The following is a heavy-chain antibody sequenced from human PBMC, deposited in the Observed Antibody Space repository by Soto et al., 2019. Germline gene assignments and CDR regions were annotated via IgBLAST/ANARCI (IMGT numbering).Heavy chain of an antibody. D-gene: IGHD3-16*02. V-gene: IGHV4-34*01. CDR1: GGSFSGSY. J-gene: IGHJ4*02. CDR2: INHSGST. CDR3: ARNHYDYVWGSYRPLGFDY. Sequence: SETLSLTCAVYGGSFSGSYWSWVRQPPGKGLEWIGEINHSGSTNYNPSLKSRVTISVDTSKNQFSLKLSSVTAADTAVYYCARNHYDYVWGSYRPLGFDYWGQGTLVTVSS.